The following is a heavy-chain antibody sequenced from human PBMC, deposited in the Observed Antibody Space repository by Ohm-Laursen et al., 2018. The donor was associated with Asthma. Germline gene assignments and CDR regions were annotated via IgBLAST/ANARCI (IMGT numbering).Heavy chain of an antibody. CDR1: GFTFSSYG. CDR3: ARGRVGATLDY. V-gene: IGHV3-30*03. J-gene: IGHJ4*02. CDR2: MSNDGSGN. Sequence: SLRLSCTASGFTFSSYGMHWVRQAPGKGLESVAFMSNDGSGNYNADSVKGRFSISRDTSKSSLYLQMNSLRAEDTAVYYCARGRVGATLDYWGQGTLVTVSS. D-gene: IGHD1-26*01.